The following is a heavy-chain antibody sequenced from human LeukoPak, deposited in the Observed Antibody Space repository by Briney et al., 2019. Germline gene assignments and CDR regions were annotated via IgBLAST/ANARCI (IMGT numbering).Heavy chain of an antibody. V-gene: IGHV1-69*04. CDR1: GGTLSNYA. CDR2: IIPMLGVT. Sequence: SVKVSCKASGGTLSNYAISWVRQAPGQGLEWMGRIIPMLGVTDYAQKFQGRVTITADKSTSTAYMELHSLTSENTAVYYCARDTATRPDLNWFDPWGPGTLVTVSS. J-gene: IGHJ5*02. CDR3: ARDTATRPDLNWFDP. D-gene: IGHD6-6*01.